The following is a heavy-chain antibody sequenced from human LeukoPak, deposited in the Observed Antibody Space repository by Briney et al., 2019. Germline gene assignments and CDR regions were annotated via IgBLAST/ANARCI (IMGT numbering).Heavy chain of an antibody. CDR1: GGSFSGYY. D-gene: IGHD3-22*01. Sequence: SETLSLTCAVYGGSFSGYYWSWIRQPPGKGLEWIGEINHSGSTNYNPSLKSRVTISVDTSKNQFSLKLSSATAADTAVYYCARGTISSGLRHYFDYWGQGTLVTVSS. CDR2: INHSGST. CDR3: ARGTISSGLRHYFDY. V-gene: IGHV4-34*01. J-gene: IGHJ4*02.